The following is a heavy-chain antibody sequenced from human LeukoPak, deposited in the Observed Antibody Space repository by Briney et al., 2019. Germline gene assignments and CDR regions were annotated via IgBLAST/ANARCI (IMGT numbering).Heavy chain of an antibody. J-gene: IGHJ6*03. Sequence: ASVRVSCKASGYTFTSYGISWVRQAPGQGLEWMGWIGAYNGNTNYAQNLQGRVTMTTDTSTSTAYMELRSLRSDDTAVYYCARAEYDYSNYGYFYYMDVWGKGTTVTVSS. CDR1: GYTFTSYG. D-gene: IGHD4-11*01. V-gene: IGHV1-18*01. CDR3: ARAEYDYSNYGYFYYMDV. CDR2: IGAYNGNT.